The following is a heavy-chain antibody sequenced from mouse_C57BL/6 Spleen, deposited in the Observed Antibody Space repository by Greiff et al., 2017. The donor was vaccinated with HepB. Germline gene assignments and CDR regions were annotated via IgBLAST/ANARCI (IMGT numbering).Heavy chain of an antibody. D-gene: IGHD3-3*01. V-gene: IGHV1-82*01. CDR3: ARAGPDCGG. J-gene: IGHJ2*01. CDR1: GYAFSSSW. CDR2: IYPGDGDT. Sequence: QVQLQQSGPELVKPGASVKISCKASGYAFSSSWMNWVKQRPGKGLEWIGRIYPGDGDTNYNGKFKGKATLTADKSSSTAYMQRGSLTSVDSAVYSCARAGPDCGGWGQGTTLTVAS.